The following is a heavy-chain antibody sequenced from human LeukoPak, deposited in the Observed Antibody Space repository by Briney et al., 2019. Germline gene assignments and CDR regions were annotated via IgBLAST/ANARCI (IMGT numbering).Heavy chain of an antibody. J-gene: IGHJ4*02. D-gene: IGHD3-22*01. CDR2: IYYSGST. Sequence: PSETLSLTCTVSGGSISSSSYYWGWIRQSPGKGLEWLGSIYYSGSTYYNPSLKSRVTISVDTSKNQFSLKLSSVTAADTAVYYCARLDSSGYYHYWGQGTLVTVSS. V-gene: IGHV4-39*01. CDR1: GGSISSSSYY. CDR3: ARLDSSGYYHY.